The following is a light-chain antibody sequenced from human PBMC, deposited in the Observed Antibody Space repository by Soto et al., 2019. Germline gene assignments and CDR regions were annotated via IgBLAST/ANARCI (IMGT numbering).Light chain of an antibody. CDR3: QQYNSYSPA. J-gene: IGKJ1*01. CDR2: KAS. CDR1: QSISSW. Sequence: DIQMTQSPSTLSASVGDRVTITCRASQSISSWLAWYQQKPGKAPKLLIYKASSLESGVPSRFSGSGSGTEFTLTISSLPPDDFAPYYCQQYNSYSPAFGQVTKVEIK. V-gene: IGKV1-5*03.